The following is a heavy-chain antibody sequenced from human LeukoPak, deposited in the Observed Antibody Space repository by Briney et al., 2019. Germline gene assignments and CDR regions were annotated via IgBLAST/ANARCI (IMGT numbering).Heavy chain of an antibody. D-gene: IGHD3-22*01. CDR2: IIPIFGTA. CDR3: ASTWKNYYDSSGYGTFDY. CDR1: GGTFSSYA. J-gene: IGHJ4*02. Sequence: GASVKVSCKASGGTFSSYAISWVRQAPGQGLEWMGGIIPIFGTANYAQKFQGRVTITTDESTSTAYMELSSLRSEDTAVYYCASTWKNYYDSSGYGTFDYWGQGTLVTVSP. V-gene: IGHV1-69*05.